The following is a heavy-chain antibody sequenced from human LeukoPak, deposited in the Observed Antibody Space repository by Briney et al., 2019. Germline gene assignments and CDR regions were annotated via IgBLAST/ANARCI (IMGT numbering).Heavy chain of an antibody. V-gene: IGHV3-48*01. J-gene: IGHJ4*02. CDR1: GFTFSSYS. Sequence: GGSLRLSCAASGFTFSSYSMNWVRQAPGKGLEWVSYISSSSSTIYYADSVKGRFTISRDNAKNSLYLQMNSPRADDTAVYFCARHALSDILTGYSDYWGQGTLVTVSS. CDR2: ISSSSSTI. CDR3: ARHALSDILTGYSDY. D-gene: IGHD3-9*01.